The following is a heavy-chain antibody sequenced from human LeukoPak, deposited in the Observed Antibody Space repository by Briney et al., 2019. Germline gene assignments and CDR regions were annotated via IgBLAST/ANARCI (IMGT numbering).Heavy chain of an antibody. D-gene: IGHD1-26*01. CDR3: ARGEGVLRFDP. J-gene: IGHJ5*02. CDR2: IYYSGST. Sequence: PSQTLSLTCTVSGGSISSGDYYWSWIRQPPEKGLEWIGYIYYSGSTYYNPSLKSRVTISVDTSKNQFSLKLSAVTAADTAVYYCARGEGVLRFDPWGQGTLVTVSS. CDR1: GGSISSGDYY. V-gene: IGHV4-30-4*08.